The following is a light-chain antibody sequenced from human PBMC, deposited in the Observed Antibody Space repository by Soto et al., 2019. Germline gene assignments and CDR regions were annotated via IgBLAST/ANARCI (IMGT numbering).Light chain of an antibody. CDR2: GAS. J-gene: IGKJ4*01. Sequence: EIVMTQSPVTLSASPGERVTLSCRASQSVNIYLAWYQQRHGQAPRVLIYGASNRAAGIPATFSGSGSGTDFTLTISSLEPDDFALYFCQQYKAWPPLTFGGGTRLEIK. CDR1: QSVNIY. V-gene: IGKV3D-15*01. CDR3: QQYKAWPPLT.